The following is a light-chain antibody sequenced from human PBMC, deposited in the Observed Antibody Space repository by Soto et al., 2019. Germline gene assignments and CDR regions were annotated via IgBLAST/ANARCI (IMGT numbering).Light chain of an antibody. CDR2: GNI. CDR1: SSNIGAGYD. V-gene: IGLV1-40*01. Sequence: QSALTQPPSVSGAPGQRVTISCTGSSSNIGAGYDVHWYQQRPGTAPKLLIFGNINRPSGVPDRFSGSKSGTSASLTITGLQAEDEGDYYCSSYVGSNSLLFGGGTKLTVL. J-gene: IGLJ3*02. CDR3: SSYVGSNSLL.